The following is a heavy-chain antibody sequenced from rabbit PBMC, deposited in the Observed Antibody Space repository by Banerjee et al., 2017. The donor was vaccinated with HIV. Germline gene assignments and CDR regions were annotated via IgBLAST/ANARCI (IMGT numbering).Heavy chain of an antibody. V-gene: IGHV1S40*01. D-gene: IGHD4-1*01. CDR1: GIDFSSSYD. CDR3: ARDLAGVTGWNFNL. Sequence: QSLEESGGDLVKPGASLTLTCTASGIDFSSSYDMCWVRQAPGKGLEWIGCIYTGSGGTYYASWAKGRFTISKTSSTTVTLQMTSLTAADTATYFCARDLAGVTGWNFNLWGPGTLVTVS. CDR2: IYTGSGGT. J-gene: IGHJ4*01.